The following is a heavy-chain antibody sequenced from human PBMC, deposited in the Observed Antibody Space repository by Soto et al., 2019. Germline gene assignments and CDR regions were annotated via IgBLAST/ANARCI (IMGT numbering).Heavy chain of an antibody. CDR1: GFTFSSYA. V-gene: IGHV3-23*01. J-gene: IGHJ4*02. Sequence: EVQLLESGGGLVQPGGSLRLSCAASGFTFSSYAMSWVRQAPGKGLEWVSAISGSGGSTYYADSVKGRFTISRDNSKNTRYRQRNSLRAEDTAVYYCAKAYCGSYSMGFDYWGQGTLVTVSS. D-gene: IGHD1-26*01. CDR3: AKAYCGSYSMGFDY. CDR2: ISGSGGST.